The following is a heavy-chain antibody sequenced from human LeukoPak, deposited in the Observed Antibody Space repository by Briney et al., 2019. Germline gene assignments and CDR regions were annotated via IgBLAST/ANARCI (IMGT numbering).Heavy chain of an antibody. CDR2: INPNSGGT. D-gene: IGHD4-23*01. V-gene: IGHV1-2*02. J-gene: IGHJ3*02. CDR1: GYTFTGYY. CDR3: ARRLGLRWDLQAFDI. Sequence: ASVKVSCKASGYTFTGYYMHWVRQAPGQGLEWMGWINPNSGGTNYAQKFQGRVTTTRNTSISTAYMELSSLRSEDTAVYYCARRLGLRWDLQAFDIWGQGTMVTVSS.